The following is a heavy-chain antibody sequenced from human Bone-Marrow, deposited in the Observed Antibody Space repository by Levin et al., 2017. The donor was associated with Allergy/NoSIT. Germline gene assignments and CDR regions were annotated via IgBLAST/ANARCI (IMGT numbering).Heavy chain of an antibody. D-gene: IGHD6-6*01. J-gene: IGHJ6*02. V-gene: IGHV3-30*04. CDR3: ARAARVDYYYGMDV. CDR2: ISYDGSNK. CDR1: GFTFSSYA. Sequence: GESLKISCAASGFTFSSYAMHWVRQAPGKGLEWVAVISYDGSNKYYADSVKGRFTISRDNSKNTLYLQMNSLRAEDTAVYYCARAARVDYYYGMDVWGQGTTVTVSS.